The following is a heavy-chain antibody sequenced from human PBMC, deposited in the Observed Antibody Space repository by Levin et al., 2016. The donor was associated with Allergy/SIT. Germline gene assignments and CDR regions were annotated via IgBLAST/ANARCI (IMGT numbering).Heavy chain of an antibody. J-gene: IGHJ4*02. CDR2: ISYDGSNK. V-gene: IGHV3-30-3*01. CDR3: AKDVKWRWLQYLDY. D-gene: IGHD5-24*01. Sequence: GESLKISCAASGFTFSSYAMHWVRQAPGKGLEWVAVISYDGSNKYYADSVKGRFTISRDNSKNTLYLQMNSLRAEDTAVYYCAKDVKWRWLQYLDYWGQGTLVTVSS. CDR1: GFTFSSYA.